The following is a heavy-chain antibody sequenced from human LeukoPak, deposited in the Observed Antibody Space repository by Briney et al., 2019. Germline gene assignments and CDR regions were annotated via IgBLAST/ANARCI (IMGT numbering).Heavy chain of an antibody. D-gene: IGHD2-21*01. CDR2: IYYSGST. CDR3: ARFEQVVPPV. J-gene: IGHJ4*02. Sequence: PSETLSLTCAVYGGSFSGYYWSWIRQPPGKGLEWIGYIYYSGSTNYNPSLKSRVTISVDTSKNQFSLKLSSVTAADTAVYYCARFEQVVPPVWGQGTLVTVSS. CDR1: GGSFSGYY. V-gene: IGHV4-59*01.